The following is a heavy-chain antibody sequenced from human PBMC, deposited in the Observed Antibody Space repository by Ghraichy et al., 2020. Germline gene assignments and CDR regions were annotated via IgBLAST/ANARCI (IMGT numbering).Heavy chain of an antibody. CDR1: GFTFNSYA. CDR2: ISYDGSNK. D-gene: IGHD4-17*01. Sequence: GGSLRLSCAASGFTFNSYAMNWVRQAPGKGLEWVAVISYDGSNKYYADSVKGRFTISRDNSKNTQYLQMNSLRAEDTAGYYCARDLTRLRPTNCGMDVWGQGTTVTVSS. V-gene: IGHV3-30-3*01. CDR3: ARDLTRLRPTNCGMDV. J-gene: IGHJ6*02.